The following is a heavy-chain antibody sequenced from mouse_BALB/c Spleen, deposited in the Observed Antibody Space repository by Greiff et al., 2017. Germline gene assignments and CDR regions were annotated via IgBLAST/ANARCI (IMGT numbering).Heavy chain of an antibody. V-gene: IGHV1S34*01. CDR3: ARAITTVVATDYWYFDV. J-gene: IGHJ1*01. D-gene: IGHD1-1*01. CDR2: ISCYNGAT. CDR1: GYSFTGYY. Sequence: LVKTGASVKISCKASGYSFTGYYMHWVKQSHGKSLEWIGYISCYNGATSYNQKFKGKATFTVDTSSSTAYMQFNSLTSEDSAVYYCARAITTVVATDYWYFDVWGAGTTVTVSS.